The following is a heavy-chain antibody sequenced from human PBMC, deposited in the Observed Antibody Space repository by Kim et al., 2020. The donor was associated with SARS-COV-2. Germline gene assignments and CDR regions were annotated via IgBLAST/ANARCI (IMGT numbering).Heavy chain of an antibody. CDR3: ARANSGYDYREIVLGY. CDR2: IIPIFGTA. Sequence: SVKVSCKASGGTFSSYAISWVRQAPGQGLEWMGGIIPIFGTANYAQKFQGRVTITADESTSTAYMELSSLRSEDTAVYYCARANSGYDYREIVLGYWGQGTLVTVSS. D-gene: IGHD5-12*01. V-gene: IGHV1-69*13. J-gene: IGHJ4*02. CDR1: GGTFSSYA.